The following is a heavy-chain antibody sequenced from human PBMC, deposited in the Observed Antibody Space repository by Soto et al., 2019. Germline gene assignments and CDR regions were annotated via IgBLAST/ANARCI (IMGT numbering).Heavy chain of an antibody. Sequence: QLQLQESGPGLVTPSETLSLICTVSGDSISSGRYHWGWIRQPPGKGLEFIATIHYTGNTHYNPSLRSRITIFVDTSKSQFSLRLSSVTAADTAVYYCARADGFGVRTPFMDYWGQGTLVTVSS. CDR1: GDSISSGRYH. CDR3: ARADGFGVRTPFMDY. J-gene: IGHJ4*02. D-gene: IGHD3-3*01. V-gene: IGHV4-39*01. CDR2: IHYTGNT.